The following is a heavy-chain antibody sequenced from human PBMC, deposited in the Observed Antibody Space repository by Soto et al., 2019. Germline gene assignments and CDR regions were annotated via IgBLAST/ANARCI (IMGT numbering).Heavy chain of an antibody. Sequence: PWGSLRLSCAASGFTFSSYSIICFRQSPWKGLEWVSYISSSSNTIYYADSVKGRFTISRDNAKNPLYLQMNSLRDEDTAVYYCARGTSHPDYWGQGTLVTVSS. CDR1: GFTFSSYS. V-gene: IGHV3-48*02. J-gene: IGHJ4*02. CDR2: ISSSSNTI. CDR3: ARGTSHPDY. D-gene: IGHD2-2*01.